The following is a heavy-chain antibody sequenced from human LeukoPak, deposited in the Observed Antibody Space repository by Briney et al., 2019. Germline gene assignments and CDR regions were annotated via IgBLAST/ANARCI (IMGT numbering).Heavy chain of an antibody. D-gene: IGHD2-2*01. J-gene: IGHJ3*02. CDR3: ARDAEYQLLYDAFDM. CDR1: GFTFSNYE. CDR2: IRSSVSTI. Sequence: GGSLGLSCAASGFTFSNYEMKWVRQAPGKGLEWVSYIRSSVSTIYYVDSVKGRVTISRDNPKNLLYLQMNSLRAEDTGVYYCARDAEYQLLYDAFDMWGQGTMVTVPS. V-gene: IGHV3-48*03.